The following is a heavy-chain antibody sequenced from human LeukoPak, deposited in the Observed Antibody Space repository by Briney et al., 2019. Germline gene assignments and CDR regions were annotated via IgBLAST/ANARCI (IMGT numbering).Heavy chain of an antibody. CDR2: INPNSGGT. J-gene: IGHJ4*02. CDR3: ARGYGMARIIPLGFDY. Sequence: ASVKVSCKASGYTFTSYGISWVRQAPGQGLGWMGWINPNSGGTNYAQKFQGRVTMTRDTSISTAYMEMSRLRSDDTAVYYWARGYGMARIIPLGFDYWGQGTLVTVSS. CDR1: GYTFTSYG. D-gene: IGHD5-24*01. V-gene: IGHV1-2*02.